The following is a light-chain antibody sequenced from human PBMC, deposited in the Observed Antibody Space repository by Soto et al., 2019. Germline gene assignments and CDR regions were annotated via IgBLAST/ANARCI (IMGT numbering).Light chain of an antibody. V-gene: IGKV1-5*03. CDR1: QSISSW. Sequence: DIPMTQSPSTLSASLGDRVTITCLASQSISSWLAWYQQKPGKAPKLLIYKASSLESGVPSRFSGSGSGTEFTLTISSLQPDDFATYYCQQYNSYSPTFGQGTKVDI. CDR2: KAS. J-gene: IGKJ1*01. CDR3: QQYNSYSPT.